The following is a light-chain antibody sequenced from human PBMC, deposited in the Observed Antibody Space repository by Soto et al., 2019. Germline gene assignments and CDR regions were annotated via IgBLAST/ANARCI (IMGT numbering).Light chain of an antibody. V-gene: IGKV1-12*01. Sequence: DIQMTQSPSSVSASVGDSVTITCRASQDISSWLAWYQQKPGKAPTLLIYAASSLQSGVPSRFSGSGSGTDFTLTISSLQPDDFATYYCLQDYTYPLTFGQGTKVDIK. CDR2: AAS. CDR1: QDISSW. J-gene: IGKJ1*01. CDR3: LQDYTYPLT.